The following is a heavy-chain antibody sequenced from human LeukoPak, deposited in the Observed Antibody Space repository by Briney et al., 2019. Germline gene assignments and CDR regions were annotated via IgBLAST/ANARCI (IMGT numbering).Heavy chain of an antibody. CDR2: ISGSGGST. CDR1: GVTFSNYA. Sequence: GGSLRLSCAASGVTFSNYAMGWVRQFPGKGLEWVSAISGSGGSTYYADSVKGRFTISRDNSKNTLHLQMNSLTAEDTAVYYCARSSIFGVVTPDYWGQGTLVTVSS. D-gene: IGHD3-3*01. V-gene: IGHV3-23*01. CDR3: ARSSIFGVVTPDY. J-gene: IGHJ4*02.